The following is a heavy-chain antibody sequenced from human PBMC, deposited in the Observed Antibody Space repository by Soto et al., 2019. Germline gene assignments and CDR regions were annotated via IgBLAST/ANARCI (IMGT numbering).Heavy chain of an antibody. CDR2: IYYSGRT. CDR3: ARGSTTDYYGSGSYYSCADY. V-gene: IGHV4-31*03. J-gene: IGHJ4*02. D-gene: IGHD3-10*01. Sequence: QVQLQESGPGLVKPSQTLSLTCTVSGGSISSGGYYWNWIRQHPGKGLEWIGYIYYSGRTYYNPSRKSRVTISVDTSKNQFSLKLSSVTAADTAVYYCARGSTTDYYGSGSYYSCADYWGQGTLVTVSS. CDR1: GGSISSGGYY.